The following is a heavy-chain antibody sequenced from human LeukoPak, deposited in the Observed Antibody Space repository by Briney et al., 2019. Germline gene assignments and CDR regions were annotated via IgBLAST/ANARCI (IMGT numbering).Heavy chain of an antibody. CDR1: GGSISSYY. Sequence: PSETLSLTCTVSGGSISSYYWSWIRQPPGKGLEWIGYIYYSGSTNYNPSLKSRVTISVDTSKNQFSLKLSSVTAADTAVYYCARAHRTRAIAARRGYYFDYWGQGTLVTVSS. CDR2: IYYSGST. V-gene: IGHV4-59*12. CDR3: ARAHRTRAIAARRGYYFDY. D-gene: IGHD6-6*01. J-gene: IGHJ4*02.